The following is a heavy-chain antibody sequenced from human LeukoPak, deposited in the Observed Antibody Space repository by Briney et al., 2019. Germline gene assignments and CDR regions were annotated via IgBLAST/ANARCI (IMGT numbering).Heavy chain of an antibody. V-gene: IGHV4-39*01. Sequence: PSETLSLTCTVSGGSISSSSYYWGWIRQPPGKGLEWIGSIYYSGSTYYNPSLKSRVTISVDTSKNQFSLKLSSVTAADTAVYYCATSSWYRFDYWGQGTLATVSS. J-gene: IGHJ4*02. CDR1: GGSISSSSYY. CDR3: ATSSWYRFDY. D-gene: IGHD6-13*01. CDR2: IYYSGST.